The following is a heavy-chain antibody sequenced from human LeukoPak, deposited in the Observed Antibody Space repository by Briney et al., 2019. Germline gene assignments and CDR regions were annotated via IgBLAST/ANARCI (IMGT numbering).Heavy chain of an antibody. V-gene: IGHV4-34*01. CDR2: INHSGST. CDR1: GGSFSGYY. J-gene: IGHJ6*03. Sequence: PSETLSLTCAVYGGSFSGYYWSWIRQPPGKGLECIGEINHSGSTNYNPSLKSRVTISVDTSKNQFSLKLSSVTAADTAVYYCARGAGGYGSGSYPNYYYYYMDVWGKGTTVTVSS. D-gene: IGHD3-10*01. CDR3: ARGAGGYGSGSYPNYYYYYMDV.